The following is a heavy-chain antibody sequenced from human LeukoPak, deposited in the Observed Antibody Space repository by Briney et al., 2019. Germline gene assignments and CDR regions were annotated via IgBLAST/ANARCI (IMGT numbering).Heavy chain of an antibody. Sequence: ASVKVSCKDSGGTFSSYAISWVRQAPGQGLEWMGVIIPIFGTANYAQRFQGRVTITTDESTSTAYMELSSLRSEDTAVYYCATPRYCTNGVCYHGSREYHFDYWGQGTLVTVSS. J-gene: IGHJ4*02. CDR2: IIPIFGTA. CDR1: GGTFSSYA. V-gene: IGHV1-69*05. CDR3: ATPRYCTNGVCYHGSREYHFDY. D-gene: IGHD2-8*01.